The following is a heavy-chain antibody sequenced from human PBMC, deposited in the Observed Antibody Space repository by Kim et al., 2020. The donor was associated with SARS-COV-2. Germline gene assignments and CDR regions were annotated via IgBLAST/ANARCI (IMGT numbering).Heavy chain of an antibody. Sequence: SETLSLTCTVSGGSISSYYWSWIRQPPGKGLEWIGYIYYSGSTNYNPSLKSRVTISVDTSKNQFSLKLSSVTAADTAVYYCARDIDFWSGQGVDPWGQGTLVTVSS. CDR3: ARDIDFWSGQGVDP. J-gene: IGHJ5*02. D-gene: IGHD3-3*01. CDR1: GGSISSYY. V-gene: IGHV4-59*13. CDR2: IYYSGST.